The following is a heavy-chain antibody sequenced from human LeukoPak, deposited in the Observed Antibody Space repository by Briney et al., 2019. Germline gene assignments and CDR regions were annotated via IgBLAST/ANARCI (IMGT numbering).Heavy chain of an antibody. CDR2: IIPIFGTA. CDR1: GGTFSSYA. Sequence: SVKVSCKASGGTFSSYAISWVRQAPGQGLEWMGGIIPIFGTANYAQKFQGRVTITADESTSTAYMELSGLRSEDTAVYYCARAGPGIVVVPAAEPFDPWGQGTLVTVSS. J-gene: IGHJ5*02. V-gene: IGHV1-69*13. CDR3: ARAGPGIVVVPAAEPFDP. D-gene: IGHD2-2*01.